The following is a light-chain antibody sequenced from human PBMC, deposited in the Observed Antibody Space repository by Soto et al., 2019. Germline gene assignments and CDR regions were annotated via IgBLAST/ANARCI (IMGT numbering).Light chain of an antibody. CDR1: SSDVGTYNY. CDR3: SSYAGTFYV. CDR2: GVN. V-gene: IGLV2-8*01. Sequence: QSVLTQPPSASGSPGQSVTVSCTGTSSDVGTYNYVSWYQQHPGKAPKLMIYGVNKRPSGVPDRFSGSKSGNTASLTVSGLQAEDEADYYCSSYAGTFYVFGTGTKVTVL. J-gene: IGLJ1*01.